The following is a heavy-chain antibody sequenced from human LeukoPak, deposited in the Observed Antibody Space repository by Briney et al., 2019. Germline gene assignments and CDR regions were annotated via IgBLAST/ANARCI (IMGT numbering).Heavy chain of an antibody. J-gene: IGHJ4*02. CDR3: ARTYNPDY. CDR2: IRYDGNNK. D-gene: IGHD1-14*01. Sequence: GGSLRLSCTPPGVTFSITGMHCVRQGPGKGLEWVSYIRYDGNNKYYGDSVKGRLTVSRDNSKNTLYLQMNSLRVEDTAVYYCARTYNPDYWGQGTLVTVSS. V-gene: IGHV3-30*02. CDR1: GVTFSITG.